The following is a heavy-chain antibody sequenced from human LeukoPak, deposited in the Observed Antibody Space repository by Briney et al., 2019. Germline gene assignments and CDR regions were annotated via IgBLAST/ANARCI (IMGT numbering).Heavy chain of an antibody. V-gene: IGHV3-21*01. CDR1: GFTFSSYS. CDR2: ITTSSSYI. J-gene: IGHJ4*02. Sequence: PGGSLRLSCAASGFTFSSYSMNWVRQTPGGGLEWVSSITTSSSYIYYADSVKGRFTISRDNTKNSLYLQMNSLRAEDTAVYYCARAHIWKYCSFDFWGQGTLVTVSS. D-gene: IGHD1-7*01. CDR3: ARAHIWKYCSFDF.